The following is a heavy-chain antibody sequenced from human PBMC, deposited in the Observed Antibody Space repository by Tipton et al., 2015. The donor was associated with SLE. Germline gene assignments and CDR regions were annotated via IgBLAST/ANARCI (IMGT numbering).Heavy chain of an antibody. J-gene: IGHJ4*02. D-gene: IGHD3-10*01. CDR2: ISGSATTK. Sequence: LSLTCTVSGGSISDYYMGWIRQAPGKGLEWVSYISGSATTKYYGDSVKGRFTISRDNAKKSLFLEMNSLRAEDTAVYYCARLFGSGIWGQGTLVTVSS. CDR3: ARLFGSGI. V-gene: IGHV3-11*04. CDR1: GGSISDYY.